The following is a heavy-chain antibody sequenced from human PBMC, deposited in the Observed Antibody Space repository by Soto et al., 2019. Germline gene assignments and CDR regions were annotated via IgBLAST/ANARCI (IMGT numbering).Heavy chain of an antibody. J-gene: IGHJ4*02. Sequence: PGGSLRLSCAASGFTFSSYAMHWVRQAPGKGLEWVAVISYDGSNKYYADSVKGRFTISRDNSKNTLYLQMNSLRAEDTAVYYCARATRSGSPHFDHWGQGTLVTVSS. D-gene: IGHD5-12*01. CDR3: ARATRSGSPHFDH. CDR2: ISYDGSNK. CDR1: GFTFSSYA. V-gene: IGHV3-30-3*01.